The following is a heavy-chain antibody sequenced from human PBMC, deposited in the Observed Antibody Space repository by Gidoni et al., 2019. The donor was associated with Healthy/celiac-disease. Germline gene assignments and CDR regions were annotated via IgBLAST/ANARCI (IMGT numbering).Heavy chain of an antibody. CDR1: GFTFSRYG. Sequence: QVQLVESGGGVVQPGRSLRLSCAASGFTFSRYGMHWVRQAPGKGLEWVAVIWYDGSNKYYADSVKGRFTISRDNSKNTRYLQMNSLRAEDTAVYYCARELREYCSSTSCYTVNYYYYYMDVWGKGTTVTVSS. CDR3: ARELREYCSSTSCYTVNYYYYYMDV. CDR2: IWYDGSNK. D-gene: IGHD2-2*02. V-gene: IGHV3-33*01. J-gene: IGHJ6*03.